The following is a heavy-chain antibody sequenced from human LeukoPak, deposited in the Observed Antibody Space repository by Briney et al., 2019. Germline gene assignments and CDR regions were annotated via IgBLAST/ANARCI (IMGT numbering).Heavy chain of an antibody. V-gene: IGHV3-11*01. Sequence: GGSLRLSCAASGFTFSDYYMSWIRQAPGKGLEWVSYISSSGSTIYYADSVKGRFTISRDNAKNSLYLQMNSLRAEDTAVYYCARNRRRHYYGSSGYYQTRWGQGTLVTVSS. D-gene: IGHD3-22*01. CDR3: ARNRRRHYYGSSGYYQTR. CDR1: GFTFSDYY. J-gene: IGHJ4*02. CDR2: ISSSGSTI.